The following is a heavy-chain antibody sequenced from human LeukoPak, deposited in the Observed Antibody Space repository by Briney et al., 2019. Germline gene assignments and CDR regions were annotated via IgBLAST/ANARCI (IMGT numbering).Heavy chain of an antibody. J-gene: IGHJ2*01. CDR2: IYTGGST. V-gene: IGHV4-61*02. D-gene: IGHD3-22*01. Sequence: SQTLSLTCTVSGGSISSGSYYWSWIRQPAGKGLEWIGRIYTGGSTNYNPSLKSRVTISVDTSKNQFSLKLSSVTAADTAVYYCARGGRGVQYYYDSTGHFDLWGRGTLVTVSS. CDR1: GGSISSGSYY. CDR3: ARGGRGVQYYYDSTGHFDL.